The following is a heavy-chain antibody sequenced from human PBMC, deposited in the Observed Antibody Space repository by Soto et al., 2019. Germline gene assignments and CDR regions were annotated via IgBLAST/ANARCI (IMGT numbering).Heavy chain of an antibody. D-gene: IGHD5-18*01. CDR2: IYYSGST. CDR3: AREYSSTQRALDY. V-gene: IGHV4-31*03. Sequence: SETLSLTCTVSGGSISSCGYYWSWVRQHPGKDLEWIGYIYYSGSTYYTPSLKSRLTISVDTSKNQFSLNLSSVTAAYTAVYYWAREYSSTQRALDYWGQGTLVTVSS. CDR1: GGSISSCGYY. J-gene: IGHJ4*02.